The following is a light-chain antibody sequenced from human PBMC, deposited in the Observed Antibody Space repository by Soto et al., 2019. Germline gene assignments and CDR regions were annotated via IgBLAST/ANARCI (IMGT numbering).Light chain of an antibody. CDR2: RNN. CDR3: AAWDDSLNGHVV. V-gene: IGLV1-44*01. Sequence: QSVLTQPPSASGTPGQRVTVSCSGGNSNIGSNDVNWYHQIPGTAPKLLIYRNNQRPSGVPDRFSGSKTGTSASLAISGLQSEDEADYYCAAWDDSLNGHVVFGGGTKVTVL. J-gene: IGLJ2*01. CDR1: NSNIGSND.